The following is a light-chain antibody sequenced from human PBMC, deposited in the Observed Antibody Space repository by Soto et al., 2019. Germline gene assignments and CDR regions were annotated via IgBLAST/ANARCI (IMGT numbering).Light chain of an antibody. V-gene: IGKV1-13*02. CDR1: QGISSA. J-gene: IGKJ5*01. Sequence: AIQLSQSPSSLSASVGDRVTITCRASQGISSALAWYQQKPGKAPKLLIYDASSLESGVPSRFSGSGSGTDFTLTISSLQPEDFATYYRQQFNSYPSTFGQGTRLEIK. CDR2: DAS. CDR3: QQFNSYPST.